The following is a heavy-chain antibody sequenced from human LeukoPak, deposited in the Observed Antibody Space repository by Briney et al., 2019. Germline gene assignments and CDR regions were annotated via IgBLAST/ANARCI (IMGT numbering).Heavy chain of an antibody. D-gene: IGHD6-13*01. V-gene: IGHV1-2*02. CDR3: ARDLIAAVLYGMDV. J-gene: IGHJ6*02. Sequence: ASVKVSCKASGYTFTCYYMHWVRQAPGQGLEWMGWINPNSGGTNYAQKFQGRVTMARDTSISTAYMELSRLRSDDTAVCYCARDLIAAVLYGMDVWGQGTTVTVSS. CDR2: INPNSGGT. CDR1: GYTFTCYY.